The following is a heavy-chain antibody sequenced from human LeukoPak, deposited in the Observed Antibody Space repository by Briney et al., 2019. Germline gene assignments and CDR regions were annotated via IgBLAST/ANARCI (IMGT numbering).Heavy chain of an antibody. V-gene: IGHV4-38-2*02. D-gene: IGHD2-2*01. CDR1: GYSISSGYY. CDR2: IYHSGST. Sequence: SETLSLTCTVSGYSISSGYYWDWIRQPPGKRLEWIGTIYHSGSTYYNPSLKSRVTISVDTSKNLFSLKLTSVTAADTAVYYCARTRTAAGTFDIWGQGTMVTVSS. CDR3: ARTRTAAGTFDI. J-gene: IGHJ3*02.